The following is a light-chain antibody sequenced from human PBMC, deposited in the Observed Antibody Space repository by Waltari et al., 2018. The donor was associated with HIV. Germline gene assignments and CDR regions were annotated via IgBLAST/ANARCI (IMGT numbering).Light chain of an antibody. CDR2: DVS. V-gene: IGLV2-11*01. J-gene: IGLJ1*01. CDR1: SSDVGGYNY. Sequence: QSALTQPRAVYGSPGQSAPISCPGTSSDVGGYNYVSWYHQHPGKAPKRMIYDVSKRPSGVPDRFSGSKSGNTASLTISGLQAEDEADYYCCSYAGSYTGVFGTGTKVTVL. CDR3: CSYAGSYTGV.